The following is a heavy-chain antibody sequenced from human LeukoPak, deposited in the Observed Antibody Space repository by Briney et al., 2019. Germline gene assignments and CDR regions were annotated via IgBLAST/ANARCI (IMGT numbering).Heavy chain of an antibody. CDR2: IWHDGSQK. D-gene: IGHD3-3*01. CDR1: GFTFSSYG. Sequence: PGGSLRLSCAASGFTFSSYGMPWVRQAPGKGLEWVAVIWHDGSQKYSADSVKGRFSISRDNSRDTLYLQMDSLRAEDTAMYYCARDDNTAVFGTGIVDPWGQGTLVTVSS. CDR3: ARDDNTAVFGTGIVDP. J-gene: IGHJ5*02. V-gene: IGHV3-33*08.